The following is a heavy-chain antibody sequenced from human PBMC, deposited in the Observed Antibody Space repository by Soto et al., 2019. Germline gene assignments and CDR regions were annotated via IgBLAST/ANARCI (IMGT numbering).Heavy chain of an antibody. CDR2: IYYSGST. D-gene: IGHD2-2*01. V-gene: IGHV4-59*01. CDR3: ARQGPASILNTWFDP. J-gene: IGHJ5*02. Sequence: SETLSLTCTVSGGSISSYYWSWIRQPPGKGLEWIGYIYYSGSTNYNPSLKSRATISLDTSKNQFSLKLSSVTAADTAVYYCARQGPASILNTWFDPWGQGTLVTVSS. CDR1: GGSISSYY.